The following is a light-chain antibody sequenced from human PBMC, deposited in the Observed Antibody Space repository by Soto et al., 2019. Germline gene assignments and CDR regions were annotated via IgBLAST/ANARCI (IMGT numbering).Light chain of an antibody. CDR3: QQYNNWPSWT. CDR1: QSVSSY. V-gene: IGKV3-15*01. Sequence: EKVMTQSPATLSMSPGERATLSCRASQSVSSYLAWYQQKPGQAPRLLIYGASTRATGIPARFSGSGSGTEFTLTISSLQSEDFAVYYCQQYNNWPSWTFGHGTKV. J-gene: IGKJ1*01. CDR2: GAS.